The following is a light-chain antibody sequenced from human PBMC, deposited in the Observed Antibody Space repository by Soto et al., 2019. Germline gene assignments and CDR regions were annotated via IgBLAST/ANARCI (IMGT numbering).Light chain of an antibody. CDR2: DVG. CDR1: SSDIGGYNF. CDR3: NSYRTVSTYV. V-gene: IGLV2-14*01. J-gene: IGLJ1*01. Sequence: QSALTQPASVSGSPGQSITIACTATSSDIGGYNFVSWYQQHPGKAPKLLIYDVGNRPSGVSNRFSGSKSGNTASLTISGLQAEDEAHYYCNSYRTVSTYVFGTGTKVTVL.